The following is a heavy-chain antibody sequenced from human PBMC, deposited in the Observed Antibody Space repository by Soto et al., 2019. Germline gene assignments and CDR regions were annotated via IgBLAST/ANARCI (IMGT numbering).Heavy chain of an antibody. V-gene: IGHV5-51*01. CDR3: ARTVDCSNYAFDI. D-gene: IGHD4-4*01. CDR1: GYSFTSYW. J-gene: IGHJ3*02. Sequence: GESLKISCKGSGYSFTSYWIGWVRQMPGKGLEWVGIIYPGDSDTRYSTSFQGQVTISADKSISTAYLQWTSLKAWDTAMYDSARTVDCSNYAFDIWGQGTMVTVSS. CDR2: IYPGDSDT.